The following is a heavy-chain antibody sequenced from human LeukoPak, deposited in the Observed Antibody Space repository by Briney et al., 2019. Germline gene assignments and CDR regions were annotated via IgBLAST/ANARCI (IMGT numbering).Heavy chain of an antibody. D-gene: IGHD6-19*01. CDR1: GFTFSSYG. J-gene: IGHJ4*02. Sequence: GGSLRLSCAASGFTFSSYGMHWVRQAPGKGLEWVSGINWNGGSTGYADSVKGRFTISRDNAKNSLYLQMDSLSGEDTAFYYCAKNHGSGWYFPFDYWGQGTLVTVSS. V-gene: IGHV3-20*04. CDR3: AKNHGSGWYFPFDY. CDR2: INWNGGST.